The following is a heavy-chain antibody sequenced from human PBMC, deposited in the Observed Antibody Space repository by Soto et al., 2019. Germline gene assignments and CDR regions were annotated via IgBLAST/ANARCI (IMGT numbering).Heavy chain of an antibody. CDR3: AKDSVGSSGWNDYYYYYGMDV. J-gene: IGHJ6*01. D-gene: IGHD6-19*01. Sequence: PGGSLRLSCAASGFTFSSYAMGWVRQAPGKGLEWVSAISGSGGSTYYADSVKGRFTISRDNSKNTLYLQMNSLRAEDTAVYYCAKDSVGSSGWNDYYYYYGMDVWGQGTTVTVSS. CDR1: GFTFSSYA. V-gene: IGHV3-23*01. CDR2: ISGSGGST.